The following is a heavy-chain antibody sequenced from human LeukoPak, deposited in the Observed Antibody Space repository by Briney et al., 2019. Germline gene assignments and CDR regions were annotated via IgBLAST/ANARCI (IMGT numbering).Heavy chain of an antibody. CDR3: ARANPPAISFFDY. Sequence: GGSLRLSCAASGFTFSGYSMNWVRQVPGKGLEWVSSISSSSSSIYYADSVKGRFTISSDNAKNSLYLQMNSLRAEDTAVYYCARANPPAISFFDYWGQGTLVTVSS. CDR1: GFTFSGYS. CDR2: ISSSSSSI. J-gene: IGHJ4*02. V-gene: IGHV3-21*01. D-gene: IGHD3-9*01.